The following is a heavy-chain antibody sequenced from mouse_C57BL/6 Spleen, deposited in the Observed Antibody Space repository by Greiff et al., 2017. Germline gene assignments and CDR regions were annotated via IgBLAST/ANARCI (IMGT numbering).Heavy chain of an antibody. Sequence: QVQLQQSGAELARPGASVKLSCKASGYTFTSYGISWVKQRTGQGLEWIGEIYPRSGNTYYNGKFKGKATLTADKSSSTAYMELRSLTSEDSAVYFCARGYDEGGYAMDYWGQGTSVTVSS. CDR1: GYTFTSYG. D-gene: IGHD2-2*01. V-gene: IGHV1-81*01. CDR3: ARGYDEGGYAMDY. CDR2: IYPRSGNT. J-gene: IGHJ4*01.